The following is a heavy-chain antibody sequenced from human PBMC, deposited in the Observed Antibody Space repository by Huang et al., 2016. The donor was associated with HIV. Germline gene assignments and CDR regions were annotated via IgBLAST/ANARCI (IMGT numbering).Heavy chain of an antibody. V-gene: IGHV5-51*01. CDR3: ARQGVGDFVVEPTGLGAFDI. CDR1: GYTFNGYW. Sequence: EVQLVQSGAVVKKPGESLKISCKGSGYTFNGYWIGWVGQMPGKGLEWMGIIYPCDSDTTYRPSFQGQVTISADKSISTAYLQWSGLKASDTAMYYCARQGVGDFVVEPTGLGAFDIWGQGTMVTVSS. CDR2: IYPCDSDT. D-gene: IGHD2-2*01. J-gene: IGHJ3*02.